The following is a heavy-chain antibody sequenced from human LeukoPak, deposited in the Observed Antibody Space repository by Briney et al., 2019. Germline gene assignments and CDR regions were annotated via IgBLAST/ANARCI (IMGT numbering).Heavy chain of an antibody. CDR3: TSGYYYDSSGYWSVLGY. D-gene: IGHD3-22*01. V-gene: IGHV3-73*01. J-gene: IGHJ4*02. Sequence: GGSLRLSCAASGFTFSGSAMHWVRQASGKGMKWVGRIRSKANSYATAYAASVKGRFTISRDDSKNTAYLQMNSLKTEDTAVYYCTSGYYYDSSGYWSVLGYWGQGTLVTVSS. CDR2: IRSKANSYAT. CDR1: GFTFSGSA.